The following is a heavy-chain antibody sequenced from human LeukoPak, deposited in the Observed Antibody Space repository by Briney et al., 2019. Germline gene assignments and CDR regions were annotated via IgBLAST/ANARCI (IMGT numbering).Heavy chain of an antibody. Sequence: ASVKVSCKASGYTFTSNYIHWVRQAPGQGLEWMGMIYPRDGSTSYAQKFQGRVTMTEDTSTDTAYMELSSLRSEDTAVYYCATLPLLDTAMVTSDYWGQGTLVTVSS. CDR2: IYPRDGST. J-gene: IGHJ4*02. D-gene: IGHD5-18*01. CDR3: ATLPLLDTAMVTSDY. CDR1: GYTFTSNY. V-gene: IGHV1-46*01.